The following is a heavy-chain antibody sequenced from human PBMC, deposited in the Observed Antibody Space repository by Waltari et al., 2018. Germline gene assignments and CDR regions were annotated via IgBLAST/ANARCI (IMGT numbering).Heavy chain of an antibody. J-gene: IGHJ4*02. Sequence: EVQLVESGGGLVQPGRSLRLSCAPSGFTFDDYAMPWVRQAPGKGLEWVSGISWNSGSIGYADSVKGRFTISRDNAKNSLYLQMNSLRAEDTALYYCAKAPGDSSGYYPFDYWGQGTLVTVSS. D-gene: IGHD3-22*01. CDR1: GFTFDDYA. V-gene: IGHV3-9*01. CDR2: ISWNSGSI. CDR3: AKAPGDSSGYYPFDY.